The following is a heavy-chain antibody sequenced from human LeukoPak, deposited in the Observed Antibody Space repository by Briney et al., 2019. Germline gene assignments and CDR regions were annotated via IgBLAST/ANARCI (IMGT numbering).Heavy chain of an antibody. J-gene: IGHJ3*02. V-gene: IGHV3-48*03. D-gene: IGHD2-8*01. CDR2: ISSPGGTI. CDR1: EFTFSSYE. Sequence: GGSLRLSCAASEFTFSSYEMSWVRQAPGKGLEWVSYISSPGGTIYYADSVKGRFTISRDNAKNSLYLQMNSLRAEDTAVYYCAKWSSGDAFAIWGQGTMVTVSS. CDR3: AKWSSGDAFAI.